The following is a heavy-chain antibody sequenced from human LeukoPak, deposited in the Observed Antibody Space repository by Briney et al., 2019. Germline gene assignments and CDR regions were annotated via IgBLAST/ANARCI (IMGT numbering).Heavy chain of an antibody. CDR2: ISYNGIA. Sequence: SETLSLTCSVSRGSISGYYWSWIRQPPGKGLEWIGHISYNGIAKYDPSLEGRVTISIETSKNQFSLRMTSLTAADTAVYFCARLFPGDTSGYGHFDYWGQGMLVTVSS. V-gene: IGHV4-59*01. J-gene: IGHJ4*02. CDR3: ARLFPGDTSGYGHFDY. D-gene: IGHD3-22*01. CDR1: RGSISGYY.